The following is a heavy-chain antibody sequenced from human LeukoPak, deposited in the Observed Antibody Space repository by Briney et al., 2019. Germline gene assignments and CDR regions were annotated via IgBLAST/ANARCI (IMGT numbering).Heavy chain of an antibody. J-gene: IGHJ4*02. Sequence: GGSLRLSCAASGIDFRASGMHWVRQAPAMGLEWVTFIQTDGSDKYYAASVAGRFTISRDNSKNTVYLHMNSLRPDDTALYYCAREGGTVVVGRFDYWGQGTLVTVSS. D-gene: IGHD2-2*01. CDR1: GIDFRASG. CDR3: AREGGTVVVGRFDY. V-gene: IGHV3-30*02. CDR2: IQTDGSDK.